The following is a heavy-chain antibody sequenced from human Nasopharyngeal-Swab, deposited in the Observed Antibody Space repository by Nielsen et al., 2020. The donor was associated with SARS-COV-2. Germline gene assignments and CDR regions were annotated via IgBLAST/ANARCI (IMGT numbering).Heavy chain of an antibody. D-gene: IGHD3-10*01. J-gene: IGHJ6*02. V-gene: IGHV3-11*04. CDR2: ISSSGSTI. CDR3: ASLLWFGELPSDYYYYGMDV. CDR1: GFTFSDYY. Sequence: GESLKISCAASGFTFSDYYMSWIRQAPGKGLEWVSYISSSGSTIYYADSVKGRFTISRDNAKNSLYLQMNSLRAEDTAVYYCASLLWFGELPSDYYYYGMDVWGQGTTVTASS.